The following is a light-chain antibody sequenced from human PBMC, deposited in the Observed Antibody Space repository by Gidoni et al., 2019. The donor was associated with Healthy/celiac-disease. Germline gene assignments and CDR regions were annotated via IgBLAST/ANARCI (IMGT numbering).Light chain of an antibody. J-gene: IGKJ1*01. V-gene: IGKV3-20*01. CDR1: QSVSSSY. CDR2: GAS. CDR3: QQYGSSRT. Sequence: IVLTQSPGTLSLSPGERATLSCRASQSVSSSYLAWYQQKPGQAPRLLIYGASSRATGIPDRFSGSGSGTDFTRTISRLEPEDFAVYYCQQYGSSRTFGQGTKVEIK.